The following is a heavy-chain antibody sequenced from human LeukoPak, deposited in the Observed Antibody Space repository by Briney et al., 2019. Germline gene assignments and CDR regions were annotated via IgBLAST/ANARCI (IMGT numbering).Heavy chain of an antibody. CDR3: ASTYCSSTSCYRHDAFDI. CDR2: IYPGDSDT. D-gene: IGHD2-2*01. V-gene: IGHV5-51*01. J-gene: IGHJ3*02. Sequence: GESLKISCKGSGYSFPSYWIGWVRQLPGRGLEYMGIIYPGDSDTRYSPSFQGQVTISADKSISTAYLQWSSLKASDTAMYYCASTYCSSTSCYRHDAFDIWGQGTMVTVSS. CDR1: GYSFPSYW.